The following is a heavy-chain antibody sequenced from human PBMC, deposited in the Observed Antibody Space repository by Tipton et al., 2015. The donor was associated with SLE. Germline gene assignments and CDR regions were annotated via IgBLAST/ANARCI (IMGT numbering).Heavy chain of an antibody. V-gene: IGHV4-30-2*01. CDR2: IFHTGSA. Sequence: TLSLTCVVSGASISTEGYSWGWIRQPPGKGLEWIGYIFHTGSAYYNPSLRSRLTISLDRSNNQFSLKVNSMTAADTAVYYCARSQGAFGYWGQGTLVTVSS. J-gene: IGHJ4*02. D-gene: IGHD1-26*01. CDR1: GASISTEGYS. CDR3: ARSQGAFGY.